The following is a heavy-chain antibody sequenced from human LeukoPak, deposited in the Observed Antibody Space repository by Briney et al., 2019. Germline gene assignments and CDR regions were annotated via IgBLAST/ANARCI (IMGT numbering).Heavy chain of an antibody. Sequence: SETLSLXCTVSGCSISSYYWSWIRQPPGKALEWIGYIYYSGCTNYNPSLKRRVTISVDTSKNQFSLKLSSVTAADTAVYYCARGYYYDSSGLFDYWGQGTLVTVSS. CDR2: IYYSGCT. CDR1: GCSISSYY. J-gene: IGHJ4*02. V-gene: IGHV4-59*01. D-gene: IGHD3-22*01. CDR3: ARGYYYDSSGLFDY.